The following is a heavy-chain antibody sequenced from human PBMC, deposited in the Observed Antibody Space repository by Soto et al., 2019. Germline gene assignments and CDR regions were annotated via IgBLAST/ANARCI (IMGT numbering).Heavy chain of an antibody. CDR3: ARIKGIFYYYYGMDV. CDR2: ISSSSSTI. J-gene: IGHJ6*02. CDR1: GFTFSSYS. Sequence: GGSLRLSCAASGFTFSSYSMNWVRQAPGKGLEWVSYISSSSSTIYYADSVKGRFTISRDNAKNSLYLQMNSLRDEDTAVYYCARIKGIFYYYYGMDVWGQGTTVTVSS. V-gene: IGHV3-48*02. D-gene: IGHD6-13*01.